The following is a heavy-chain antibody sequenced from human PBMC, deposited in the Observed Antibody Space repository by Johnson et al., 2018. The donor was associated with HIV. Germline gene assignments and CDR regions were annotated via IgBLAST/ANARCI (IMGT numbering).Heavy chain of an antibody. Sequence: QVQLVESGGGLIQPGGSLRLSCAASGFTVSSNYMSWVRQAPGKGLEWVAVIWYDGSNRYYADSVKGRFTISRDNSKNTLYLQMNSLRAEDTALYSCAKALPYCSSTICYSFDAFDIWGQGTMFTVSS. CDR1: GFTVSSNY. CDR3: AKALPYCSSTICYSFDAFDI. J-gene: IGHJ3*02. D-gene: IGHD2-2*01. V-gene: IGHV3-33*06. CDR2: IWYDGSNR.